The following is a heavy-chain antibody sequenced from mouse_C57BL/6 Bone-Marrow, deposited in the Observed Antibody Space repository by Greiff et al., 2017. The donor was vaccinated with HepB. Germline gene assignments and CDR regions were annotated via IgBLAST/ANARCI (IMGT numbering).Heavy chain of an antibody. Sequence: EVQLQQSGPELVKPGASVKISCRASGYPFPNYSINWVKQSHGKGLEWIGDINPKNGGTSYNQKFKDKATLTVDKSSSTAYMKLRSLTSEDSAVYYCAALYDGYYLDYWGQGTTLTVSS. D-gene: IGHD2-3*01. CDR3: AALYDGYYLDY. CDR1: GYPFPNYS. V-gene: IGHV1-26*01. CDR2: INPKNGGT. J-gene: IGHJ2*01.